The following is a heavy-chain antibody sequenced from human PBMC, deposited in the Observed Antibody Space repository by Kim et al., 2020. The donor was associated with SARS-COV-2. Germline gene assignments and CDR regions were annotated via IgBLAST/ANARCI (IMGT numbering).Heavy chain of an antibody. J-gene: IGHJ4*02. V-gene: IGHV1-8*01. Sequence: ASVKVSCKASGYAFTTYDINWVRQAPGQGLEWMGWMSPDAGYTSYALKFRDRVIMTRDTSINAAYMELSSLRSDDTAVYYCVRGSMMIRGIPEYWGQGSL. D-gene: IGHD3-16*01. CDR2: MSPDAGYT. CDR1: GYAFTTYD. CDR3: VRGSMMIRGIPEY.